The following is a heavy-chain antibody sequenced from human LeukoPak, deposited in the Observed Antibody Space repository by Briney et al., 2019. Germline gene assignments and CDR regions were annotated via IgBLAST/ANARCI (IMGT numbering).Heavy chain of an antibody. CDR3: ATIKRGSIFGYFDF. D-gene: IGHD5-18*01. Sequence: SETLSLTCTVSGGSISSHYWSWIRQPPGKGLEWIAYLFDNVNIKDNPSLQSRLTLSADTSKNQFSLRLSSVTAADTAVYYCATIKRGSIFGYFDFWGQGIKVTVSS. CDR1: GGSISSHY. V-gene: IGHV4-59*11. CDR2: LFDNVNI. J-gene: IGHJ4*02.